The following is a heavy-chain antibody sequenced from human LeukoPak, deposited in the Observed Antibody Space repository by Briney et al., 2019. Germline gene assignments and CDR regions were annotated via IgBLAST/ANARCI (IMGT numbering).Heavy chain of an antibody. V-gene: IGHV3-21*01. D-gene: IGHD3-10*01. CDR2: ISSSSSYI. CDR3: ARLSYKTSGALDY. CDR1: GFTFSSYS. J-gene: IGHJ4*02. Sequence: GGSLRLSCAASGFTFSSYSMKWVRQAPGKGLEWVSSISSSSSYIYYADSVKGRFTISRDNAKNSLYLQMNSLRAEDTAVYYCARLSYKTSGALDYWGQGTLVTVSA.